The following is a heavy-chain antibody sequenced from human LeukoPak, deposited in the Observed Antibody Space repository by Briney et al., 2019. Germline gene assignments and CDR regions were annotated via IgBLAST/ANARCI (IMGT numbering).Heavy chain of an antibody. Sequence: GGSLRLSCAASGFTFSGSAMHWVRQASGKGLEWVGRIRSKANSYATAYAASVKGRFTISRDDSKNTAYLQMNSLKTEDTAVYYCTRQEPMSYNWFDPWGQGTLVTVSS. CDR2: IRSKANSYAT. J-gene: IGHJ5*02. D-gene: IGHD3-22*01. CDR3: TRQEPMSYNWFDP. CDR1: GFTFSGSA. V-gene: IGHV3-73*01.